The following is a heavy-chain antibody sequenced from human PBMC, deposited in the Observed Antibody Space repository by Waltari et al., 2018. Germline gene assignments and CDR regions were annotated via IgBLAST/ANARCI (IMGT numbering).Heavy chain of an antibody. CDR3: ARGNSRKRGMDV. D-gene: IGHD2-21*01. CDR1: GYSFTSYW. Sequence: EVQLVQSGAEVKKPGESLKISCKGSGYSFTSYWIGWVRQMPGKGLEWVGEINHSGSTNDNPSLKSRVTISVDTSKNQFSLKLSSVTAADTAVYYCARGNSRKRGMDVWGQGTTVTVSS. J-gene: IGHJ6*02. CDR2: INHSGST. V-gene: IGHV5-51*03.